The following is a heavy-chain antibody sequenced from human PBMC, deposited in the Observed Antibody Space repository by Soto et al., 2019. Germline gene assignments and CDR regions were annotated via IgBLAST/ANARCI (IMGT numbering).Heavy chain of an antibody. CDR3: ARGEVDYGSGSHNWFVP. J-gene: IGHJ5*02. CDR2: SYYSGST. CDR1: GGSLSSGVYY. D-gene: IGHD3-10*01. Sequence: SETLSLTCTVSGGSLSSGVYYWSWIRHPPGKGLEWIGYSYYSGSTYYNPSLKSRVTISVDTSKNQFSLKLSSVTAADTAVYYCARGEVDYGSGSHNWFVPWGQGTLVTVSS. V-gene: IGHV4-30-4*01.